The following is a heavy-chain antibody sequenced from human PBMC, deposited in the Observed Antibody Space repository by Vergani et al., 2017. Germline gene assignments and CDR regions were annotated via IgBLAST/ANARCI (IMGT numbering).Heavy chain of an antibody. V-gene: IGHV3-23*01. Sequence: EVQLLESGGGLVQPGGSLRLSCAASGFTFSSYAMSWVRQAPGKGLEWVSAISGSGGSTYYADSVKGRFTISRDNSKNTLYLQMNSLRAEDTAVYYCARAYCSGGSCYYSIWFDPWGQGTLVTVSS. D-gene: IGHD2-15*01. CDR2: ISGSGGST. CDR1: GFTFSSYA. CDR3: ARAYCSGGSCYYSIWFDP. J-gene: IGHJ5*02.